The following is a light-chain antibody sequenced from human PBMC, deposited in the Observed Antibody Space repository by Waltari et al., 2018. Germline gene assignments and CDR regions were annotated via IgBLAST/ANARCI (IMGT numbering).Light chain of an antibody. CDR1: SGHSSTG. CDR2: VNSDGSH. CDR3: QTGGHGTWV. Sequence: QLVLTQSPSPSASLGAPVKLPCTLSSGHSSTGFAWLQEQPGKGPRYLMKVNSDGSHSKGDEIPDRFSGSSSGAERYLTISSLQSEDEADYYCQTGGHGTWVFGGGTKLTVL. V-gene: IGLV4-69*01. J-gene: IGLJ3*02.